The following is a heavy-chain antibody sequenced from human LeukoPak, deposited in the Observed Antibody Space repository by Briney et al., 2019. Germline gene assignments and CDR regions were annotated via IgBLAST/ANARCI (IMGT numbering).Heavy chain of an antibody. J-gene: IGHJ4*02. CDR3: AKGDYYDSSGYHPFDY. D-gene: IGHD3-22*01. V-gene: IGHV3-23*01. Sequence: GGSLRLSCATSGFTFSSYAMYWVRQAPGKGLEWVSAISGSGGYTYYADSVKGRFTVSRDNSKNTLYLQMNSLRAEDTAVYYCAKGDYYDSSGYHPFDYWGQGTPVTVSS. CDR1: GFTFSSYA. CDR2: ISGSGGYT.